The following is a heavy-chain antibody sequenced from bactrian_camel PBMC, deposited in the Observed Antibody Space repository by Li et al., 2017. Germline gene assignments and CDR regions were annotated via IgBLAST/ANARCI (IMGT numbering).Heavy chain of an antibody. J-gene: IGHJ4*01. CDR2: ITIGSGVT. D-gene: IGHD6*01. CDR3: VLVPYSCQTWSWAWPRD. CDR1: ETPFKRRR. V-gene: IGHV3S54*01. Sequence: HVQLVESGGDSVQAGGALRLSCVASETPFKRRRMAWFRQESGRDREAVAVITIGSGVTDYSDSVKGRFTISLENAVNDNGKNTMYLQLNALLPEDTAMYFCVLVPYSCQTWSWAWPRDWGQGTQVTVS.